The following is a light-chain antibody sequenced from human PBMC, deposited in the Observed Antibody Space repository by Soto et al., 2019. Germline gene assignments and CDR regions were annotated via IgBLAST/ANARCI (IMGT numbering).Light chain of an antibody. CDR1: QSAGNF. CDR3: QQHNQWPIT. V-gene: IGKV3D-15*01. Sequence: MVITQSPSTLSVSTGETASLSCRASQSAGNFLAWYQQKPGQAPRLLIYYISTRATGIPARFSGSGSGTEFTLTINSLQSEDSAVYYCQQHNQWPITFGQGTRLEIK. CDR2: YIS. J-gene: IGKJ5*01.